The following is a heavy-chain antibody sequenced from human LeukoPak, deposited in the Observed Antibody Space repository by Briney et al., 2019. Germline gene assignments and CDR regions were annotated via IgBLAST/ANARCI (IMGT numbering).Heavy chain of an antibody. CDR3: AKGRIAVAHYYGMDV. J-gene: IGHJ6*02. CDR1: GFSFNNYG. V-gene: IGHV3-30*02. Sequence: GGSLRLSCAASGFSFNNYGIHWVRQAPGKGLEWVTFMQYDGSDKFYADSVQGRFTISRDNSKNTVDLQMNSLRAEDTAIYYCAKGRIAVAHYYGMDVWGQGTTVTVSS. CDR2: MQYDGSDK. D-gene: IGHD6-19*01.